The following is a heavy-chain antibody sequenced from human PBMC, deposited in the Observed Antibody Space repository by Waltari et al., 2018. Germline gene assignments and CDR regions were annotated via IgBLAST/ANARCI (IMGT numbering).Heavy chain of an antibody. Sequence: EVQLVQSGAEVKKPGATVKISCKASGYTFTDYYMHWVQQAPGKGLEWMGRVDPEDGETIYAEKFQGRVTITADKSTSTAYMELSSLRSEDTAVYYCARDTAYGAFDIWGQGTMVTVSS. D-gene: IGHD2-21*01. CDR2: VDPEDGET. J-gene: IGHJ3*02. CDR3: ARDTAYGAFDI. CDR1: GYTFTDYY. V-gene: IGHV1-69-2*01.